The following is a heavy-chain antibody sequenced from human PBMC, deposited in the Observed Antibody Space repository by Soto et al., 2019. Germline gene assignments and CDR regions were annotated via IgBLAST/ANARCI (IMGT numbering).Heavy chain of an antibody. D-gene: IGHD1-26*01. J-gene: IGHJ6*02. V-gene: IGHV3-30*18. CDR3: AKDLLRPGRAYGMDV. Sequence: QVQLVESGGGVVQPGRSLRLSCAASGFTFSSYGMHWVRQAPGKGMEWVEVISYDGSNKYYADSVKGRFTISRDNSKNALYLPMNSLRAEDTAVYYCAKDLLRPGRAYGMDVWGQGTTVTFSS. CDR2: ISYDGSNK. CDR1: GFTFSSYG.